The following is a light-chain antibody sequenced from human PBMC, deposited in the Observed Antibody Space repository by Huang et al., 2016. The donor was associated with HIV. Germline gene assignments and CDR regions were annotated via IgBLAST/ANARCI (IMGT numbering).Light chain of an antibody. CDR2: DAS. CDR1: QSISNH. V-gene: IGKV3-11*01. Sequence: IVLTQSPATLSWYLGERVTLSCRASQSISNHLAWYQQRHGQAPRLLIYDASDRVAGVPARFSGSGSGTDFTLTISSLEPEDFALYYCQQHHSWLTFGGGTKLEVK. CDR3: QQHHSWLT. J-gene: IGKJ4*01.